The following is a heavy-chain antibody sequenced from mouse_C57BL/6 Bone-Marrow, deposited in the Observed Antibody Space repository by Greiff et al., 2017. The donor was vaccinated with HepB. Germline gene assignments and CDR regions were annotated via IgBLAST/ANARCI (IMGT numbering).Heavy chain of an antibody. CDR2: IRSKSNNYAT. Sequence: EVQGVESGGGLVQPKGSLKLSCAASGFSFNTYAMNWVRQAPGKGLEWVARIRSKSNNYATYYADSVKDRFTISRDESESMLYLQMNNLKTEDTAMYYCVRHDYYGSSGDWYFDVWGTGTTVTVSS. V-gene: IGHV10-1*01. CDR1: GFSFNTYA. D-gene: IGHD1-1*01. CDR3: VRHDYYGSSGDWYFDV. J-gene: IGHJ1*03.